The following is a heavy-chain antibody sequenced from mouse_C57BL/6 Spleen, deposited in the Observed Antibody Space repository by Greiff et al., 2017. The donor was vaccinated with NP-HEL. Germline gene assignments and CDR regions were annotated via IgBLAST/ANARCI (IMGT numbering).Heavy chain of an antibody. CDR2: IDPSDSYT. CDR1: GYTFTSYW. D-gene: IGHD4-1*01. CDR3: ARLGRGYFDV. Sequence: QVQLQQPGAELVMPGASVKLSCKASGYTFTSYWMHWVKQRPGQGLEWIGEIDPSDSYTNYNQKFTGKSTLTVDKSSSTAYMQLSSLTSEDSAVYDCARLGRGYFDVWGTGTTVTVSS. J-gene: IGHJ1*03. V-gene: IGHV1-69*01.